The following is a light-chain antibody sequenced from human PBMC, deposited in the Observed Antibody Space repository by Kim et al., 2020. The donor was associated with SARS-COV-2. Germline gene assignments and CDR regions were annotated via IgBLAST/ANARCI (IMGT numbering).Light chain of an antibody. Sequence: PSVGDRVTITCQASQDIKYYLIWYQQKPGKAPSLLFYEASTLETGVPSRFSGSGSGADFTFTISSLQPEDIATYYCQQYDNLPLTFGGGAKVDIK. V-gene: IGKV1-33*01. CDR3: QQYDNLPLT. CDR2: EAS. J-gene: IGKJ4*01. CDR1: QDIKYY.